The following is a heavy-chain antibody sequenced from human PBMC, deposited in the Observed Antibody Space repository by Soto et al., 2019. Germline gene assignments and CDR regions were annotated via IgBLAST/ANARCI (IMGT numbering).Heavy chain of an antibody. CDR1: GFTFSSYG. CDR3: AKSIVATTKKYVD. V-gene: IGHV3-30*18. D-gene: IGHD5-12*01. Sequence: QVQLVESGGGVVQPGRSLRLSCAASGFTFSSYGMHWVRQAPGKGLEWVAVISYDGSNKYYADSVKGRFTISRDNSKNTLYLQMNSLRAEDTAVYYCAKSIVATTKKYVDWGQGTLVTGSS. CDR2: ISYDGSNK. J-gene: IGHJ4*02.